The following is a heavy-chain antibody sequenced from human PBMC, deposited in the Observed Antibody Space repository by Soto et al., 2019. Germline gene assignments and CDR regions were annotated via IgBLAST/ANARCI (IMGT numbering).Heavy chain of an antibody. J-gene: IGHJ5*02. CDR2: IYERSRN. D-gene: IGHD6-19*01. Sequence: PSESLSLTCVVSGGSLSSISTRSCVPQTPRGGEGWTVTIYERSRNNYNRSVTSRVTMSIDKSKNQILLNLKTVTAADTAVYYCARASWVADKYGFDAWGQGTLVTVSS. CDR3: ARASWVADKYGFDA. CDR1: GGSLSSIST. V-gene: IGHV4-4*02.